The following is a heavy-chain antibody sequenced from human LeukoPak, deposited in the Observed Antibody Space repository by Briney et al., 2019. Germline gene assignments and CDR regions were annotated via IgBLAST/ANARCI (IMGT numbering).Heavy chain of an antibody. CDR1: GGTFSSYA. D-gene: IGHD3-22*01. CDR2: IIPIFGTA. J-gene: IGHJ6*02. V-gene: IGHV1-69*13. CDR3: ARVLGPYYYDSSGYYVPARYYYGMDV. Sequence: GASVKVSFKASGGTFSSYAISWVRQAPGQGLEWMGGIIPIFGTANYAQKFQGRVTITADESTSTAYMELSSLRSEDTAVYYCARVLGPYYYDSSGYYVPARYYYGMDVWGQGTTVTVSS.